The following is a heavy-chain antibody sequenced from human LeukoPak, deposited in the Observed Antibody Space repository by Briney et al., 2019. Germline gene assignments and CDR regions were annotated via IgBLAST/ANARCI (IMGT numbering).Heavy chain of an antibody. J-gene: IGHJ4*02. CDR1: NDSIRSGDYY. CDR2: IFHSGGT. V-gene: IGHV4-30-4*01. CDR3: VREILYCSGGSCYRGPFDT. Sequence: KPSETLSLTCTVSNDSIRSGDYYWNWIRQPPGKGLEWIGYIFHSGGTSYNPSLKPLVFFSVDTSQNQFSLKLNSVTAADTAVYYCVREILYCSGGSCYRGPFDTWGQGTLVTVSA. D-gene: IGHD2-15*01.